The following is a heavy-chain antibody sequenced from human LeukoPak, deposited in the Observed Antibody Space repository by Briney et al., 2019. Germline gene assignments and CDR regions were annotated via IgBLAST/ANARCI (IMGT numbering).Heavy chain of an antibody. D-gene: IGHD3-3*01. V-gene: IGHV3-48*04. CDR3: ARDRYYDFWSGYSYDAFDI. J-gene: IGHJ3*02. CDR1: GFTFSSYG. CDR2: ISSSGSTI. Sequence: GGSLRLSCAASGFTFSSYGMHWVRQAPGKGLEWVSYISSSGSTIYYADSVKGRFTISRDNAKNSLYLQMNSLRAEDTAVYYCARDRYYDFWSGYSYDAFDIWGQGTMDTVSS.